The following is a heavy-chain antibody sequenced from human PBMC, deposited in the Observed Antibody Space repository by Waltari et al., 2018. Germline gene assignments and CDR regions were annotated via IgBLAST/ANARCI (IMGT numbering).Heavy chain of an antibody. CDR2: NSYDGSYE. J-gene: IGHJ4*02. CDR1: GFRFSSFA. V-gene: IGHV3-30*03. CDR3: ASGLRTVRGIMNIGFDY. D-gene: IGHD3-16*01. Sequence: QVQLVESGGGVVQPGGSLRLSCAASGFRFSSFAMHWVRQTPDKGLEWAAFNSYDGSYEYYGDAVKGRFTISRDNSNNILYLQINNLRPDDTAVYYCASGLRTVRGIMNIGFDYWGQGALVTVSS.